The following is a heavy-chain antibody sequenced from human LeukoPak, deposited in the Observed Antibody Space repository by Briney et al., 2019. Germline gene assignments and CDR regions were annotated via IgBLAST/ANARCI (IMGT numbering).Heavy chain of an antibody. Sequence: SETLSLTCTVAGGSISSGGYYWSWIRQPPGKGLEWIGYIYHSGSTYYNPSLKSRVTISVDTSKNQFSLKLSSVTAADTAVYYCARRLLRKGKYAFDIWGQGTMVPVSS. CDR3: ARRLLRKGKYAFDI. J-gene: IGHJ3*02. CDR1: GGSISSGGYY. CDR2: IYHSGST. V-gene: IGHV4-30-2*01. D-gene: IGHD2-15*01.